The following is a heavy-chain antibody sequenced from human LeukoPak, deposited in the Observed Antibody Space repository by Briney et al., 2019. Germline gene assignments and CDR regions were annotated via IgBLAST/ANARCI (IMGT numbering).Heavy chain of an antibody. Sequence: SETLSLTCTVSGGSISSSSYYWGWIRQPPWKGLAWIGSIYYSGSTYYNPSLESRVTISVDPSKNQFSLKLSSVTAADTAVYYCARHSGYSYGYAYYYYYMDVWGKGTTVTVSS. V-gene: IGHV4-39*01. CDR3: ARHSGYSYGYAYYYYYMDV. J-gene: IGHJ6*03. D-gene: IGHD5-18*01. CDR1: GGSISSSSYY. CDR2: IYYSGST.